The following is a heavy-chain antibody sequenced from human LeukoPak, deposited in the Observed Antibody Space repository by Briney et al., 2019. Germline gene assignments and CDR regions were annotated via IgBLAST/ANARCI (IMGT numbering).Heavy chain of an antibody. V-gene: IGHV1-18*04. Sequence: VASVKVSCKASGYTFTSYGISWVRQAPGQGLEGMGWISAYNGNTNYAQKLQGRVTMTTDTSASTAYMELRSLRSDDTAVYYCARLDTAMATPDYWGQGTLVTVSS. CDR3: ARLDTAMATPDY. CDR2: ISAYNGNT. CDR1: GYTFTSYG. J-gene: IGHJ4*02. D-gene: IGHD5-18*01.